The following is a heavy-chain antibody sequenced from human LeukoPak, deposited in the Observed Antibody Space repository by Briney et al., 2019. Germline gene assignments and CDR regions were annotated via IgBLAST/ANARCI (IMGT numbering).Heavy chain of an antibody. CDR1: GFTFSSYA. CDR2: ISGSGGST. CDR3: AKGGYSSGWYYFDY. Sequence: GGSLRLSCAASGFTFSSYAMSWVRQAPGKGLEWISAISGSGGSTYYADSVKGRFTISRDNSKNTLYLQMNSLRAEDTAVYYCAKGGYSSGWYYFDYWGQGTLVTVSS. J-gene: IGHJ4*02. V-gene: IGHV3-23*01. D-gene: IGHD6-19*01.